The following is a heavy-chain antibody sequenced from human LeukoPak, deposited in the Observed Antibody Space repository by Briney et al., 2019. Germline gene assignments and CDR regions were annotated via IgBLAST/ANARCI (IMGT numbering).Heavy chain of an antibody. CDR3: ARDHSSGWNYYYYYMDV. J-gene: IGHJ6*03. CDR1: GGSISSGSYY. V-gene: IGHV4-61*02. CDR2: IYTSGST. Sequence: SQTLSLTCTVSGGSISSGSYYWSWIRQPAGNGLEWIGRIYTSGSTNYNPSLKSRVTISVDTSNNQFSLKLSPVTAADTAVYYCARDHSSGWNYYYYYMDVWGKGTTVTISS. D-gene: IGHD6-19*01.